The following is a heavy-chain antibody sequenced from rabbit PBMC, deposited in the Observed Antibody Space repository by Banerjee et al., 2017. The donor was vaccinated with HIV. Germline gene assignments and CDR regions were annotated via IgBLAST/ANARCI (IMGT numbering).Heavy chain of an antibody. CDR3: ARDLAGVIGWNFDL. CDR1: GFSFSSSYW. V-gene: IGHV1S45*01. CDR2: IYAGSSGYT. D-gene: IGHD4-1*01. J-gene: IGHJ4*01. Sequence: QEYLEESGGDLVKPEGSLTLTCTASGFSFSSSYWICWVRQAPGKGLEWIACIYAGSSGYTYYASWAKGRFTISKTSSTTVTLQMTSLTAADTATYFCARDLAGVIGWNFDLWGPGTLVTVS.